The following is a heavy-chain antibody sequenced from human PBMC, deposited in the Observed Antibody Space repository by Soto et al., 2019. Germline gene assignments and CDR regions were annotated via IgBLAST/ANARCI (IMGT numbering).Heavy chain of an antibody. Sequence: EVQLLESGGGLVQPEGSLRLSCAASGFTFSSYAMSWVRQAPGKGLEWVSAISGRGVSTYYADSVKGRFTVSRDNSKNTLYLQLNSLRAEDTAVYYCAKAPGGAYYYGMDVWGQGTTVTVSS. J-gene: IGHJ6*02. CDR3: AKAPGGAYYYGMDV. V-gene: IGHV3-23*01. D-gene: IGHD3-10*01. CDR1: GFTFSSYA. CDR2: ISGRGVST.